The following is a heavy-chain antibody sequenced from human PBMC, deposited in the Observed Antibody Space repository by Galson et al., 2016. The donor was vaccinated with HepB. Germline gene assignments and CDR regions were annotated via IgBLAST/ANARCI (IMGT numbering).Heavy chain of an antibody. V-gene: IGHV1-24*01. J-gene: IGHJ4*02. CDR3: AIDRVGVGSLEN. Sequence: LVKVSCKVSGYTLTDLSMHWVRQTPRKGLECMGGFDPEEAETIYAQKFQGRVSMTEDTSTDTAYMELSGLRSEDTAVYYCAIDRVGVGSLENWGQGTLVTVSS. CDR2: FDPEEAET. D-gene: IGHD1-26*01. CDR1: GYTLTDLS.